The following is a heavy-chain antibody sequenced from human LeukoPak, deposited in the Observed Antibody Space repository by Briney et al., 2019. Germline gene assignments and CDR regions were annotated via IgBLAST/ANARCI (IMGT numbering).Heavy chain of an antibody. CDR2: IWYDGSNK. V-gene: IGHV3-33*01. D-gene: IGHD1-1*01. J-gene: IGHJ6*02. Sequence: QTGGSLRLSCAASGFTFSSYGMHWVRQTPGKGLEWVAVIWYDGSNKYYADSVKGRFTISRDNSKNTLYLQMNSLRAEDTAVYYCARDLLEPDYYYGMDVWGQGTTVTVSS. CDR3: ARDLLEPDYYYGMDV. CDR1: GFTFSSYG.